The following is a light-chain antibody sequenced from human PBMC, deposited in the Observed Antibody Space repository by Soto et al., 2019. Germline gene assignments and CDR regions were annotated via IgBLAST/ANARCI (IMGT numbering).Light chain of an antibody. J-gene: IGKJ1*01. V-gene: IGKV1-6*01. CDR1: LPISNY. CDR2: AAS. Sequence: IQMTQSPSSLSASVGDRVTITCRASLPISNYLAWYQQKPGKIPNLLIYAASTLQSGVPPRFSGSGSGTDFTLAISSLQPEDSATYYCLQDINYPWTFGQGTKVDIK. CDR3: LQDINYPWT.